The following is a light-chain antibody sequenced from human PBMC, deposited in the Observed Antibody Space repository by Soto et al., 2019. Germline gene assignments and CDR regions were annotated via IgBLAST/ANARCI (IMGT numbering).Light chain of an antibody. CDR1: SGHSTYA. CDR2: VNSEGTH. V-gene: IGLV4-69*01. J-gene: IGLJ2*01. CDR3: QAWGTGPRV. Sequence: QSVLTQSPSASASLGASVKLTCTLSSGHSTYAIAWHQQQPEKGPRYLMKVNSEGTHRKGDGIPDRFSGSSSGAERYLTISSLQSEDEADYYCQAWGTGPRVFGGGTKLTVL.